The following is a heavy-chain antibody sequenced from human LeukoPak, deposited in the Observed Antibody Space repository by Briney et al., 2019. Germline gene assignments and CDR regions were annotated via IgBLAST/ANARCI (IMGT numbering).Heavy chain of an antibody. Sequence: GGSLRLSCAASGFTFSDYYMTWVRQAPGKGLEWLSYITNRGDTVFYADSVKGRFSISRDNSKNTLYLQMDSLRGEDTAVYYCAKDFRIGYSAHFDYWGQGALVTVSS. CDR2: ITNRGDTV. V-gene: IGHV3-11*01. CDR3: AKDFRIGYSAHFDY. D-gene: IGHD2-21*01. J-gene: IGHJ4*02. CDR1: GFTFSDYY.